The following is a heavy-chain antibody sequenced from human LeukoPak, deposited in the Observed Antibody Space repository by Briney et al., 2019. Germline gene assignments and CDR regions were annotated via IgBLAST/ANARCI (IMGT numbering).Heavy chain of an antibody. CDR3: ARAPYCSGGSCYQDYYYYGMDV. Sequence: GSLRLSCVASGFTFSSYWMSWVRQAPGKGLEWVANIKQDGSEKYYVDSVKGRFTISRDNSKNTLYLQMNSLRAEDTAVYYCARAPYCSGGSCYQDYYYYGMDVWGQGTTVTVSS. D-gene: IGHD2-15*01. J-gene: IGHJ6*02. CDR2: IKQDGSEK. CDR1: GFTFSSYW. V-gene: IGHV3-7*01.